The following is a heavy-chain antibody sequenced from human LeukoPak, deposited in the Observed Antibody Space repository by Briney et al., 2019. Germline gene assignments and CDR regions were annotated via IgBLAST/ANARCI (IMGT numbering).Heavy chain of an antibody. CDR2: INHSGST. V-gene: IGHV4-34*01. Sequence: SETLSLTCAVYGGSFSGYYWSWIRQPPGKGLEWIGEINHSGSTNYNPSLKSRVTIPVDTSKNQFSLKLSSVTAADTAVYYCARDSRGGFDYWGQGTLVTVSS. J-gene: IGHJ4*02. CDR3: ARDSRGGFDY. CDR1: GGSFSGYY. D-gene: IGHD2-15*01.